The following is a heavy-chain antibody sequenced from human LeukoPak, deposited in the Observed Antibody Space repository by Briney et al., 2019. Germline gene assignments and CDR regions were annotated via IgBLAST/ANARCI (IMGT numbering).Heavy chain of an antibody. CDR2: IKHDESEK. J-gene: IGHJ4*02. Sequence: GGSLRLSCAASGFSFNSDWVDWVRQAPGKGLEWVANIKHDESEKNYLDSVKGRFTISRDNAQNSLYLQMNGLRVEDTAVYYCTRRLDDWGQGTLVTVSS. CDR1: GFSFNSDW. CDR3: TRRLDD. V-gene: IGHV3-7*01. D-gene: IGHD3-16*01.